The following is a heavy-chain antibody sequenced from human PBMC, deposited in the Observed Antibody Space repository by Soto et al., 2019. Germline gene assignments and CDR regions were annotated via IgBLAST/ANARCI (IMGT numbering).Heavy chain of an antibody. V-gene: IGHV2-5*02. CDR1: GFSLSTRGVG. J-gene: IGHJ4*02. CDR3: AHRSRGYDYYFDQ. Sequence: QITLKESGPTLVKPTQTLTLTCSFSGFSLSTRGVGVAWIRQPPGKALEWLALIFWDHDKWYSPSLRSRLTITEDTSKNQVVLTRTNMDPVDTATYYCAHRSRGYDYYFDQWGQGTLVTVSS. CDR2: IFWDHDK. D-gene: IGHD5-12*01.